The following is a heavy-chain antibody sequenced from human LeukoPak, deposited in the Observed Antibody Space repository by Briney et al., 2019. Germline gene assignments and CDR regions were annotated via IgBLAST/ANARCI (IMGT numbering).Heavy chain of an antibody. Sequence: GGSLRLSCAASGFTFSSYAMSWVRQAPGKGLEWVSGISGSGGSTHYADSVKGRFTISRDNSKNTLHLQMNSLRAEDTAVYYCAKDGAILTGYYWYFDYWGQGTLVTASS. V-gene: IGHV3-23*01. CDR1: GFTFSSYA. CDR3: AKDGAILTGYYWYFDY. D-gene: IGHD3-9*01. CDR2: ISGSGGST. J-gene: IGHJ4*02.